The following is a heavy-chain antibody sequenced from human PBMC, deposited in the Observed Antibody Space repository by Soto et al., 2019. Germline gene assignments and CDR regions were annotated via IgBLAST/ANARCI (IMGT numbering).Heavy chain of an antibody. J-gene: IGHJ4*02. CDR1: GGSISHHY. V-gene: IGHV4-59*08. CDR2: IYDSGST. Sequence: QVQLQESGPGLVRHSETLSLTYTVSGGSISHHYWSWIRQPPGKGLEWIGYIYDSGSTNYNPSLKSRLTISVDTSKNQFSLRLTSVTAADTAVYFCARRLSGSYGQIDSWGQGTLVTVSS. D-gene: IGHD1-26*01. CDR3: ARRLSGSYGQIDS.